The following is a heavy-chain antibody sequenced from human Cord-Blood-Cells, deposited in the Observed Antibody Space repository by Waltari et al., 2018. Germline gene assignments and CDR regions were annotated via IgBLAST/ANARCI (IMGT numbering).Heavy chain of an antibody. Sequence: QVQLQQWGAGLLKPSETLSLTCAVYGGSFSGYYWSWIRQPPGKGLEWIGEINHSGSTNDNPSLKRRVTISVDTSKNQFSLKLSSVTAADTAVYYCARGNCSGGSCSNWFDPWGQGTLVTVSS. D-gene: IGHD2-15*01. CDR3: ARGNCSGGSCSNWFDP. CDR1: GGSFSGYY. J-gene: IGHJ5*02. CDR2: INHSGST. V-gene: IGHV4-34*01.